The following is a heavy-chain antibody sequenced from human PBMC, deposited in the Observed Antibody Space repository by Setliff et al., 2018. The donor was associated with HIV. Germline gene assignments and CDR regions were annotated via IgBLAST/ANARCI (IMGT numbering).Heavy chain of an antibody. Sequence: SETLSLTCTVSGGSISSSSYYWGWIRQPPGKGLEWIGSIYYSGSTYYNPSLKSRVTISVDTSKNQFSLKLSSVTAADTAVYYCARLSLASSGSYYPFYYYYYGMDVWGQGTTVTVSS. D-gene: IGHD1-26*01. CDR2: IYYSGST. CDR1: GGSISSSSYY. J-gene: IGHJ6*02. V-gene: IGHV4-39*01. CDR3: ARLSLASSGSYYPFYYYYYGMDV.